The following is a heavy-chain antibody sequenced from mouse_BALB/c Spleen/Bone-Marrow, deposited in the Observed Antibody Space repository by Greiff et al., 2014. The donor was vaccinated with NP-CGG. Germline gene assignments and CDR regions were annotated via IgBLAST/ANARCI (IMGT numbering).Heavy chain of an antibody. D-gene: IGHD1-1*01. Sequence: SGAELVKPGASVKMSCKASGYTFTSYWTHWVKQRPGQGLEWIGVIDPSDSYTSYNQKFKGKATLTVDTSSSTAYMQLSSLTSEDSAVYYCTRRGTTVVAYYAMDYWGQGTSVTVSS. CDR3: TRRGTTVVAYYAMDY. J-gene: IGHJ4*01. V-gene: IGHV1S127*01. CDR2: IDPSDSYT. CDR1: GYTFTSYW.